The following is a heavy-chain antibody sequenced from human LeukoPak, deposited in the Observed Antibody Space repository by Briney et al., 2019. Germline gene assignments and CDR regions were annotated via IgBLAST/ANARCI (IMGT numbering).Heavy chain of an antibody. V-gene: IGHV3-74*03. Sequence: GGSLRLSCAASGFTFSDYVMFWVRQAPGEGLVWVSHINSDGSETKDADSVKGRFTSSRDNAKNTLYLQMNSLRAEDTAVYYCVRGFGDYWGQGTLVTVSS. D-gene: IGHD3-16*01. CDR1: GFTFSDYV. CDR2: INSDGSET. CDR3: VRGFGDY. J-gene: IGHJ4*02.